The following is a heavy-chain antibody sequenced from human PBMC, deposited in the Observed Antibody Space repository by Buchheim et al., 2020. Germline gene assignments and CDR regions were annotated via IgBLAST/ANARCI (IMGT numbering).Heavy chain of an antibody. V-gene: IGHV1-2*02. Sequence: QVQLVQSGAEVKKPGASVKVSCKASGYTFTGYYMHWVRQAPGQGLEWMGWINPNSGGTNYAQKFQGRVTMTRDTSIGTAYMELSRLRADDTAVYYCARLGIVVVPAAHTRGWDAFDIWGQGT. CDR2: INPNSGGT. CDR1: GYTFTGYY. CDR3: ARLGIVVVPAAHTRGWDAFDI. J-gene: IGHJ3*02. D-gene: IGHD2-2*03.